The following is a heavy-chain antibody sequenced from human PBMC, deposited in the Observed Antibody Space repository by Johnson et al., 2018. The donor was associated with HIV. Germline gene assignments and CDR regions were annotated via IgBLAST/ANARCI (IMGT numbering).Heavy chain of an antibody. V-gene: IGHV3-66*01. Sequence: VQLVESGGGLVQPGGSLRLSCAASGFSVSSYYMSWVRQAPGKGLEWVSVIYSGGSTYYADSVKGRFTISRDNSKNTRYLQMNSLRAEDTAVYYCARENLSSGAFDIWGQGTMVTVSS. CDR2: IYSGGST. CDR1: GFSVSSYY. J-gene: IGHJ3*02. CDR3: ARENLSSGAFDI.